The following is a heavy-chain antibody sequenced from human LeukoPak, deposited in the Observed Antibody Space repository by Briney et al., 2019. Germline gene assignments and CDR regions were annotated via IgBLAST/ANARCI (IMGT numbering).Heavy chain of an antibody. D-gene: IGHD2-21*01. J-gene: IGHJ4*02. CDR1: GNTFSTYA. Sequence: GGSLSLSCVASGNTFSTYAMSWVRQAPGKGLEWVSVISSSGSSTYYADSVKGRFTISRDNLKNTLYLQMNSLRAEDTAVYYYAKSGGLDGGDPDYYFDYWGQGTLVTVSS. CDR2: ISSSGSST. V-gene: IGHV3-23*01. CDR3: AKSGGLDGGDPDYYFDY.